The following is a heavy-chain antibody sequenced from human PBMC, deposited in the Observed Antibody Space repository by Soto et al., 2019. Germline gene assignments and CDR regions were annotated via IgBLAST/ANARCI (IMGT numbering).Heavy chain of an antibody. J-gene: IGHJ4*02. Sequence: QVQLVESGGGVVQPGRSLRLSCAASGFTFSSYGMHWVRQAPGKGLEWVAVISYDGSNKYYADSVKGRFTISRDNSKNTLYLQMNSLRAEDTAVYYCAKPLLGSSGYYRLYYFDYWGQGTLVTVSS. CDR2: ISYDGSNK. CDR3: AKPLLGSSGYYRLYYFDY. D-gene: IGHD3-22*01. V-gene: IGHV3-30*18. CDR1: GFTFSSYG.